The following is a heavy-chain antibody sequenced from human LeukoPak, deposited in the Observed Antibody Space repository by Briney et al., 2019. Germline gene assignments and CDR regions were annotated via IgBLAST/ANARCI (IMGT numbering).Heavy chain of an antibody. CDR2: ITSSTYI. J-gene: IGHJ5*02. Sequence: PGGSLRLSCAASGFTFDDYAMHWVRQAPGKGLEWVSSITSSTYIYYADSVRGRFTISRDNAKNSLFLQMNSLRVEDTAIYYCARVSGDYYHTVDTWGQGTLVTVSS. D-gene: IGHD4-17*01. V-gene: IGHV3-69-1*01. CDR3: ARVSGDYYHTVDT. CDR1: GFTFDDYA.